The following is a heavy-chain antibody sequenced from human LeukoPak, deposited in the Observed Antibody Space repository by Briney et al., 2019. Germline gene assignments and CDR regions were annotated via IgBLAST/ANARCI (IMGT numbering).Heavy chain of an antibody. CDR2: ISYSGTT. V-gene: IGHV4-59*02. CDR1: GGSVSSYY. CDR3: ARDFDGTMFSDY. D-gene: IGHD1-1*01. Sequence: PSETLSLTCNVSGGSVSSYYWSWIRQPPGKGLEWIGYISYSGTTNYNPSLTSRVTISVDTSKNQFSLRLNSVTAADTAVCYCARDFDGTMFSDYWGQGTLVTVSS. J-gene: IGHJ4*02.